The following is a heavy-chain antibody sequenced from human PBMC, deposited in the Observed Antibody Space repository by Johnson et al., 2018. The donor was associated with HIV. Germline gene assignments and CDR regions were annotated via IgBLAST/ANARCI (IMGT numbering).Heavy chain of an antibody. D-gene: IGHD6-6*01. CDR2: ISYDGSNK. CDR3: ARDRHSSSFDAFDI. J-gene: IGHJ3*02. CDR1: GFTFSNYG. V-gene: IGHV3-30*03. Sequence: QVQLVESGGGVVQPGRSLRLSCVASGFTFSNYGMHWVRQAPGKGLEWVAVISYDGSNKYYADSVKGRFTISRDNSKNTLYLQMNSLRAEDTAVYYCARDRHSSSFDAFDIWGQGTMVTVSS.